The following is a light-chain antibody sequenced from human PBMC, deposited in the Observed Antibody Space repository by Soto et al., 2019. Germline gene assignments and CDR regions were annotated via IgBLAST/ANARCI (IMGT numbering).Light chain of an antibody. V-gene: IGKV1-5*01. J-gene: IGKJ1*01. CDR1: QSIGSR. Sequence: DIQMTQSPSTLSASVGDRVTITCRADQSIGSRVAWYQQKPGKAPKLLIYDASTLESGVPSRFSGSASGPAITLTISSLQPDDFSTYCCQPYASFKSFGQGTRVEIK. CDR3: QPYASFKS. CDR2: DAS.